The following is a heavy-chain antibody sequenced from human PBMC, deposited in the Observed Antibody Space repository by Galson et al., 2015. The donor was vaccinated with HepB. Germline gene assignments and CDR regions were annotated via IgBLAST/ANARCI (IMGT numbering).Heavy chain of an antibody. CDR3: ARVGLRYFDWLSQFDY. V-gene: IGHV3-30-3*01. J-gene: IGHJ4*02. Sequence: SLRLSCAASGFTFSSYAMHWVRQAPGKGLEWVAVISYDGSNKYYADSVKGRFTISRDNSKNTLYLQMNSLRAEDTAVYYCARVGLRYFDWLSQFDYWGQGTLVTVSS. D-gene: IGHD3-9*01. CDR1: GFTFSSYA. CDR2: ISYDGSNK.